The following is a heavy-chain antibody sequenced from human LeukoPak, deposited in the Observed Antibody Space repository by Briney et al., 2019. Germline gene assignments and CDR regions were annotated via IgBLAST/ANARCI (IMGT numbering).Heavy chain of an antibody. J-gene: IGHJ4*02. CDR2: FNPNSGGT. D-gene: IGHD6-25*01. V-gene: IGHV1-2*02. CDR1: GYTFTGYY. Sequence: ASVKVSCKASGYTFTGYYMHWVRQAPGQGLEWMGWFNPNSGGTNYAQKFQGRVTMTRDTSIRTAYMELSRLISDDTAVFYCARGPRAASQFDYWGQGTLVTVSS. CDR3: ARGPRAASQFDY.